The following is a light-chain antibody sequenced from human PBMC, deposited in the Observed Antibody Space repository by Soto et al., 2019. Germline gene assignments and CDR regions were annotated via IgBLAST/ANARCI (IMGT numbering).Light chain of an antibody. J-gene: IGKJ2*01. Sequence: ESVLTQSPATLSLSPGDRATLSCRASQSVRNYLAWYQQKPGQAPRLLIYDASSRAIGIPARFSGSGSGTDFTLTISSLEPEDFAVYYCQQRNNWPPGYSFGQGTRWISN. V-gene: IGKV3-11*01. CDR1: QSVRNY. CDR2: DAS. CDR3: QQRNNWPPGYS.